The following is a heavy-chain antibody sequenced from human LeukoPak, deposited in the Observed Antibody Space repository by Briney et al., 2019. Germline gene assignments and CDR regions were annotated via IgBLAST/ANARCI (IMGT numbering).Heavy chain of an antibody. V-gene: IGHV3-53*01. CDR1: GFTVSSNY. CDR3: ARDLQFWLLEY. Sequence: GGSLRLSCAASGFTVSSNYMSWVRQAPGKGLEWVSVIYSGGSTYYADSVKGRFTISRDNSKNTLYLQMNSLRVEDTAVYYCARDLQFWLLEYRGQGTLVTVSS. CDR2: IYSGGST. J-gene: IGHJ4*02. D-gene: IGHD5-24*01.